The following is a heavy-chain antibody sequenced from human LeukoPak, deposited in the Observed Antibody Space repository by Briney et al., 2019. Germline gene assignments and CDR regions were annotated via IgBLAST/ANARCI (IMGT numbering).Heavy chain of an antibody. D-gene: IGHD3-16*01. CDR3: AKTQRLWALYYFDY. CDR1: GFTFSSYG. Sequence: GGSLRLSCAASGFTFSSYGMHWVRQAPGKGLEGVAVISYDGSNKYYADSVKGRFTISRDNSKNTLYLQMNSLRAEDTAVYYCAKTQRLWALYYFDYWGQGTLVTVSS. V-gene: IGHV3-30*18. CDR2: ISYDGSNK. J-gene: IGHJ4*02.